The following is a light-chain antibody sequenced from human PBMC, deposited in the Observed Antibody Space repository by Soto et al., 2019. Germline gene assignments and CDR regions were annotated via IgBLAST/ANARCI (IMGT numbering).Light chain of an antibody. J-gene: IGKJ4*01. Sequence: DIQMTQAPSSLSASVGDTVTITCRASQDIRNDLGWYQQKPGKAPTRLIYAATNLQRGVPSGFIGSGSGSVFTLTIAGLEPEDFATYYCLQHNIYPLTFGGGTKVEIK. CDR3: LQHNIYPLT. CDR1: QDIRND. V-gene: IGKV1-17*01. CDR2: AAT.